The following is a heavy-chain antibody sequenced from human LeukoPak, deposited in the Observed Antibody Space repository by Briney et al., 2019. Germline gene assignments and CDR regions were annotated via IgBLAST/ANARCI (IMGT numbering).Heavy chain of an antibody. J-gene: IGHJ6*02. D-gene: IGHD6-13*01. CDR3: ARVSSSSWYDTPYYYYGMDV. Sequence: SETLSLTCAVSGGSISSYYWSWIRQPPGKGLEWIGYIYYSGSTNYNPSLKSRVTISVDTSKNQFSLKLSSVTAADTAVYYCARVSSSSWYDTPYYYYGMDVWGQGTTVTVSS. V-gene: IGHV4-59*01. CDR1: GGSISSYY. CDR2: IYYSGST.